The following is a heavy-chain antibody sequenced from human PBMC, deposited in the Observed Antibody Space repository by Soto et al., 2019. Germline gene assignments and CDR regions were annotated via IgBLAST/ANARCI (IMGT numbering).Heavy chain of an antibody. V-gene: IGHV4-39*01. CDR2: IYYSGST. CDR3: ARRAVAGTIGWFDP. CDR1: GGSISSSSYY. J-gene: IGHJ5*02. D-gene: IGHD6-19*01. Sequence: QLQLQESGPGLVKPSETLSLTCTVSGGSISSSSYYWGWIRQPPGKGLEWIGSIYYSGSTYYNPSLKSRVTISVDTSKNQFSLKLSSVTAADTAVYYCARRAVAGTIGWFDPWGQGTLVTVSS.